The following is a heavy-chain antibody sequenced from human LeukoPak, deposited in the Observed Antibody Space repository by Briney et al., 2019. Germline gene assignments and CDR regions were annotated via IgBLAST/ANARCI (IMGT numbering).Heavy chain of an antibody. CDR3: ARVSSSSFQIN. V-gene: IGHV3-11*01. D-gene: IGHD3-3*02. Sequence: GGSLRLSCAASGFSFSDYYMAWIRQAPGKGLDWVSYITSTGSTIYYADSVKGRFSISRDNTKNSLYLQMDSLRAEDTAFYYCARVSSSSFQINWGQGTLVTVSS. CDR1: GFSFSDYY. CDR2: ITSTGSTI. J-gene: IGHJ4*02.